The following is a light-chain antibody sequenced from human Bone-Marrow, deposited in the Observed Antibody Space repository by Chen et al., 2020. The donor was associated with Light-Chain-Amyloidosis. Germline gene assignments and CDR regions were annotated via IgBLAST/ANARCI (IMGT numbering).Light chain of an antibody. Sequence: QSVLTQPPSASATPGQGVTLSCSGSNSNIGSNVVNWYQQFPGAAPKLLIYSNHKRPSGVPDRFSGSKSGTSASLAIIGLQSADEADDHGAVWDDSRKGWVVGGVTKVT. CDR1: NSNIGSNV. CDR3: AVWDDSRKGWV. CDR2: SNH. J-gene: IGLJ3*02. V-gene: IGLV1-44*01.